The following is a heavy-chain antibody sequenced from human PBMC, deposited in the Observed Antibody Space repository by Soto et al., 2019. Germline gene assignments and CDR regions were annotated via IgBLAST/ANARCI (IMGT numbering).Heavy chain of an antibody. J-gene: IGHJ4*02. Sequence: QVQLVQSGAEVKKPGSSVRVSCKASGGTLNNYAINCVLHAPGQELEWMGGILPVSAPPDYAQKFQGRVSITADHSTSTVYLELSRLPSYDTAVYFCASDSNSAVSNSFWGQGTLGTVSA. D-gene: IGHD2-21*02. V-gene: IGHV1-69*01. CDR2: ILPVSAPP. CDR1: GGTLNNYA. CDR3: ASDSNSAVSNSF.